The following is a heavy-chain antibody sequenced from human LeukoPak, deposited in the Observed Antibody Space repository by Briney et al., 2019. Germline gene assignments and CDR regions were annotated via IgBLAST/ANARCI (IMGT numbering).Heavy chain of an antibody. D-gene: IGHD3-22*01. CDR1: GYTFTGYY. CDR3: AKSLIRGYYDTSGYYFFDN. Sequence: ASVKVSCKASGYTFTGYYMHWVRQAPGQGLEWMGWINPNSGGTNYAQKFQGRVTMTRDTSISTAYMELSRLRADDTAVYYCAKSLIRGYYDTSGYYFFDNWGQGTLVTVSS. V-gene: IGHV1-2*02. J-gene: IGHJ4*02. CDR2: INPNSGGT.